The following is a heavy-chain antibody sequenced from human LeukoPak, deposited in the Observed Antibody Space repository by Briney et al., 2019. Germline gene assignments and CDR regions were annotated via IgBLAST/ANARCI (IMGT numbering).Heavy chain of an antibody. D-gene: IGHD1-26*01. CDR3: ARDTSGSYYGVFDY. Sequence: AASVKVSCKASGGTFSSYAISWVRQAPGQGLEWMGRIIPILGIANYAQKFQGRVTTTADKSTSTAYMELSSLRSEDTAVYYCARDTSGSYYGVFDYWGQGTLVTVSS. CDR2: IIPILGIA. J-gene: IGHJ4*02. V-gene: IGHV1-69*04. CDR1: GGTFSSYA.